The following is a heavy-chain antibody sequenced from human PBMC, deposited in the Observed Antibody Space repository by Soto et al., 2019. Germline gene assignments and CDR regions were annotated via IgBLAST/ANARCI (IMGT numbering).Heavy chain of an antibody. CDR1: GYTFSSFE. CDR3: ARWVSATDFDS. J-gene: IGHJ4*02. CDR2: MNPNNGDT. Sequence: QVRLVQSGAEVKKPGASVKVSCKASGYTFSSFEIHWVRQAAGQGLEWMGWMNPNNGDTDHAQKFQGRVTMTRNTSISTAFMELRSLRSEDTAMFYCARWVSATDFDSWGQGTLVTVSS. D-gene: IGHD2-8*01. V-gene: IGHV1-8*01.